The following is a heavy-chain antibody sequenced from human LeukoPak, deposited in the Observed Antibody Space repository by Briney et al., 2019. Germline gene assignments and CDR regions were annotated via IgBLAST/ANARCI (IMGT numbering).Heavy chain of an antibody. Sequence: ASVKVSCKASGHTFTGYYMHWVRQAPGQGLEWMGWINPNSGGTNYAQKFQGRVTMTRDTSISTAYMELSRLRSDDTAVYYCARVFYIGTGAYYDILTGYYNYGMDVWGQGTTVTVSS. J-gene: IGHJ6*02. CDR3: ARVFYIGTGAYYDILTGYYNYGMDV. CDR1: GHTFTGYY. V-gene: IGHV1-2*02. D-gene: IGHD3-9*01. CDR2: INPNSGGT.